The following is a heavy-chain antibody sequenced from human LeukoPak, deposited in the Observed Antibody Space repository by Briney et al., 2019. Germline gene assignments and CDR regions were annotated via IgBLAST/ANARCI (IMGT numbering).Heavy chain of an antibody. CDR2: IDPHSGGA. CDR3: ARGNYFGSGPLFGA. Sequence: GASVKVSCKASGYRFIDYYMHWLRQAPGQGLEWMGWIDPHSGGANYAQKLEGRVSMTRDMSITTAYMELSRLTSDDTAHYYCARGNYFGSGPLFGAWGQGTLVTVSS. D-gene: IGHD3-10*01. CDR1: GYRFIDYY. V-gene: IGHV1-2*02. J-gene: IGHJ5*02.